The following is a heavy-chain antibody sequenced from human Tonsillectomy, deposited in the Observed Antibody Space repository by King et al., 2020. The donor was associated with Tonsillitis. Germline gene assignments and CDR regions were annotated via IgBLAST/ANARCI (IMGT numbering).Heavy chain of an antibody. J-gene: IGHJ2*01. Sequence: QLQESGPGLVKPSETLSLTCTVSGDSITNYYWSWIRQPPGKGLEWIGCIYYSGSTKYNPSLKSRVTMSVDTSKNQFSLKLSSVTAADTAVYYCARHLNPYWYFDLWGRGTLVTVSS. CDR1: GDSITNYY. CDR3: ARHLNPYWYFDL. V-gene: IGHV4-59*08. CDR2: IYYSGST.